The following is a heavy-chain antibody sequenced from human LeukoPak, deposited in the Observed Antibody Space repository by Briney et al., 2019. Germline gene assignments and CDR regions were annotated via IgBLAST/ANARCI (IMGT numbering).Heavy chain of an antibody. V-gene: IGHV3-9*01. J-gene: IGHJ3*02. Sequence: GRSLRLSCAASGFTFDDYAMHWVRQAPGKGLEWVSGISWNSGSIGYADSVKGRFTISRDNAKNSLYLQMNSLRAEDTAVYYCARDSNYYDSSGYWSDAFDIWGQGTMVTVSS. CDR1: GFTFDDYA. CDR3: ARDSNYYDSSGYWSDAFDI. CDR2: ISWNSGSI. D-gene: IGHD3-22*01.